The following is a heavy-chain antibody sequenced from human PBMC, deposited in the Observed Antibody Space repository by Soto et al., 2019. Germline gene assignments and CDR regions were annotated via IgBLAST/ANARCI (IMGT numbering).Heavy chain of an antibody. Sequence: EVQLLESGGGLVQGGESLRLSCPASGFTFSNYPMSWVRQVPGKGLEWVSSISASGGSTYYADSVRGRFTISRDNSKNTRYLQMNILRAEDTAVYYCAKNNLFGSGTKAYWGQGNLVTVSS. CDR3: AKNNLFGSGTKAY. CDR2: ISASGGST. J-gene: IGHJ4*02. V-gene: IGHV3-23*01. D-gene: IGHD3-10*01. CDR1: GFTFSNYP.